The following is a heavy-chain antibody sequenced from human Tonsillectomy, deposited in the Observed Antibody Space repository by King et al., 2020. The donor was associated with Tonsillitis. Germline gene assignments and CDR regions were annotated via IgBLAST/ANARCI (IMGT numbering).Heavy chain of an antibody. CDR2: ISSSSSTI. CDR1: GFTFSSYR. D-gene: IGHD3-9*01. V-gene: IGHV3-48*02. Sequence: VQLVESGGGLVQPGGSLRLSCAASGFTFSSYRMNWVRQAPGKGLEWVSYISSSSSTIYYADSVKGRFTISRDNAKNSLYLQMNSLRDEDTAVYYCARCANYDILTGPPPDYWGQGTLVTVSS. CDR3: ARCANYDILTGPPPDY. J-gene: IGHJ4*02.